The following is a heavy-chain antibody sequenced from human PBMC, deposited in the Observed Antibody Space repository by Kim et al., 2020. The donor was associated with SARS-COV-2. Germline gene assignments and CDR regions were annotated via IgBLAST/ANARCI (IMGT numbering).Heavy chain of an antibody. J-gene: IGHJ4*02. CDR2: ISSSRRTI. CDR3: ATDPLYYDILTEIDC. D-gene: IGHD3-9*01. CDR1: GFTFSSYC. Sequence: GGSLRLSCAASGFTFSSYCMNWVRQAPGKGLEWVSHISSSRRTIHHAASVKGRFTISRDNANNSLYLQMNSLRAEDTAVYYCATDPLYYDILTEIDCWGQGTLVTVSS. V-gene: IGHV3-48*04.